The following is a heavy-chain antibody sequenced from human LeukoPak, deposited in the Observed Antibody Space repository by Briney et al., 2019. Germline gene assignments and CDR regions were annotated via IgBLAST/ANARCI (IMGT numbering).Heavy chain of an antibody. V-gene: IGHV3-48*03. J-gene: IGHJ4*02. D-gene: IGHD3-22*01. CDR2: ISSSGSTI. CDR1: GFPFSSYE. CDR3: ARVGDYYDSSGYLL. Sequence: GGSLSLSCAASGFPFSSYEMNWVRQAPGKGLEWVSYISSSGSTIYYADSVKGRFTISRDNAKNSLYLQMNSLRAEDTAVYYCARVGDYYDSSGYLLWGQGTLVTVSS.